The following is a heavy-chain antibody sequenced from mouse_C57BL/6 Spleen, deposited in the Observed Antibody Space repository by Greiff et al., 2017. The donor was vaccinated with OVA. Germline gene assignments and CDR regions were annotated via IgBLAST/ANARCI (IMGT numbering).Heavy chain of an antibody. D-gene: IGHD2-4*01. J-gene: IGHJ1*03. CDR3: ASPYDYDGDWYFDV. Sequence: VQLQQPGAELVKPGASVKLSCKASGYTFTSYWMHWVKQRPGQGLEWIGVIHPNSGSTNYNEKFKSKATLTVDKSSSTAYMQLSSLTSEDSAVYYCASPYDYDGDWYFDVWGTGTTVTVSS. CDR2: IHPNSGST. CDR1: GYTFTSYW. V-gene: IGHV1-64*01.